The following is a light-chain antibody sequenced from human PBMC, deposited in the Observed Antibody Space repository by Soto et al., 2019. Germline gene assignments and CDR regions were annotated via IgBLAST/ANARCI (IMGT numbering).Light chain of an antibody. CDR1: HSVSSNY. J-gene: IGKJ1*01. CDR3: QQYGISPT. V-gene: IGKV3-20*01. CDR2: DVS. Sequence: EIVLTQSPGTLSLSPGERATLSCRSSHSVSSNYLAWYQQKPGQAPRLLIYDVSSRATGIPDRFSGSGSGPDFPLTISRLEPVDFAVYYCQQYGISPTFGQGTKVEIK.